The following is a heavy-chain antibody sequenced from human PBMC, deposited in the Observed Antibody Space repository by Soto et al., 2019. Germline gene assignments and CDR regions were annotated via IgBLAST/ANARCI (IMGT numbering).Heavy chain of an antibody. J-gene: IGHJ5*02. V-gene: IGHV4-34*01. CDR1: GGSFCGYY. CDR3: ARGIIFGVVITNWFDP. CDR2: INHSGST. Sequence: SETLSLTCAVYGGSFCGYYWSWIRQPPGKGLEWIGEINHSGSTNYNPSLKSRVTISVDTSKNQFSLKLSSVTAADTAVYYCARGIIFGVVITNWFDPWGQGTLVTVSS. D-gene: IGHD3-3*02.